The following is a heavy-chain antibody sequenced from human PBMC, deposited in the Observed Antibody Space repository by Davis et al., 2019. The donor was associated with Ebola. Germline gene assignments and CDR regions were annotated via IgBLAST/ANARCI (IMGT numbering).Heavy chain of an antibody. Sequence: GESLKISCAASGFTFSSYAMHWVRQAPGKGLEWVSYISSSSSTIYYADSVKGRFTISRDNAKNSLYLQMNSLRDEDTAVYYCAREKRMTTGDHWFDPWGQGTLVTVSS. D-gene: IGHD4-17*01. CDR1: GFTFSSYA. J-gene: IGHJ5*02. CDR2: ISSSSSTI. CDR3: AREKRMTTGDHWFDP. V-gene: IGHV3-48*02.